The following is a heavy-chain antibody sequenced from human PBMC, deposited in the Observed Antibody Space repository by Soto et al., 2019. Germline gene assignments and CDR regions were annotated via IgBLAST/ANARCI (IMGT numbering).Heavy chain of an antibody. D-gene: IGHD3-3*01. Sequence: QITLKESGPTLVKPTQTLTLTCTFSGFSLNTDGVGVGWIRQPPGKALEWLAIIYWDDDERYSPSLKTRLTITKDTSKNQVILIMTNMDPAYTATYYCAHRLRDYFWSAAFDPWGQGILVTVSS. CDR2: IYWDDDE. CDR1: GFSLNTDGVG. V-gene: IGHV2-5*02. J-gene: IGHJ5*02. CDR3: AHRLRDYFWSAAFDP.